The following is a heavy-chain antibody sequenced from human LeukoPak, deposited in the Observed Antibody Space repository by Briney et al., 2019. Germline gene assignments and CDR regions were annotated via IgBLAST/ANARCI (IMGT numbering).Heavy chain of an antibody. Sequence: GGSLRLSCAASGFTFSNAWMSWVRQAPGKGLEWVSVIYSGGSTYYADSVKGRFTISRDNSKNTLYLQMNSLRAEDTAVYYCARVRAAGSDYFDYWGQGTLVTVSS. J-gene: IGHJ4*02. V-gene: IGHV3-66*01. CDR3: ARVRAAGSDYFDY. CDR1: GFTFSNAW. CDR2: IYSGGST. D-gene: IGHD6-13*01.